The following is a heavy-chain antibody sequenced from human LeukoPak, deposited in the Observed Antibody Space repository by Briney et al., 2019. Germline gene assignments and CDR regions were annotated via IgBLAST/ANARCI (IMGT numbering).Heavy chain of an antibody. CDR2: IYYSGST. Sequence: PSETLSLTCTVSGGSISSGGYYWSWIRQHPGKGLEWIGYIYYSGSTYYNPSLKSRVTISVDTSKNQFSLKLSSVTAADTAVYYCARYTHSSGFDYWGQGTLVTVSS. CDR3: ARYTHSSGFDY. J-gene: IGHJ4*02. D-gene: IGHD6-19*01. CDR1: GGSISSGGYY. V-gene: IGHV4-31*03.